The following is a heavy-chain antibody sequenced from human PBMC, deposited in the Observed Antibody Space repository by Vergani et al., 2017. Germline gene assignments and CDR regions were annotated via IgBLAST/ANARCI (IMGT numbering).Heavy chain of an antibody. CDR3: ASEGYYGSGTMGAFDY. Sequence: QVQLVQSGAEVKKPGSSVKVSCKASGGTFSSYTISWVRQAPGQGLEWMGRIIPIFGTANYAQKFQGRVTITADKSTSTAYMELSSLRSEDTAVYYCASEGYYGSGTMGAFDYWGQGTLVTVSS. V-gene: IGHV1-69*08. J-gene: IGHJ4*02. D-gene: IGHD3-10*01. CDR1: GGTFSSYT. CDR2: IIPIFGTA.